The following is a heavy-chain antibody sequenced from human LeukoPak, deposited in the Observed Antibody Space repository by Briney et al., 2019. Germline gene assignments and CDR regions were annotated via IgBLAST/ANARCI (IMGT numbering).Heavy chain of an antibody. V-gene: IGHV3-30-3*01. Sequence: GRSLRLSCAASGFTFSSYAMHWGRQAPGKGLEWVAVISYDGSNKYYADSVKGRFTISRDNSKNTLYLQMNSLRAEDTAVYYCARETQGRITIFGVVTGGFDPWGQGTLVTVSS. D-gene: IGHD3-3*01. J-gene: IGHJ5*02. CDR2: ISYDGSNK. CDR1: GFTFSSYA. CDR3: ARETQGRITIFGVVTGGFDP.